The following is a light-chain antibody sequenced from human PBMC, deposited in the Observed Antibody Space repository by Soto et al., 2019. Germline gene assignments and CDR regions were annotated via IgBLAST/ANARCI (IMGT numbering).Light chain of an antibody. Sequence: DIQMTQSPSTLSASVGDRVTITCRASQSISSWLAWYQQKPGKAPNLLIYDVSNLESGVPSRFSGSGSGTEFTLTISSLQADDFATYYCQQYNSYPPWTFGQGTKVEIK. CDR3: QQYNSYPPWT. CDR2: DVS. CDR1: QSISSW. J-gene: IGKJ1*01. V-gene: IGKV1-5*01.